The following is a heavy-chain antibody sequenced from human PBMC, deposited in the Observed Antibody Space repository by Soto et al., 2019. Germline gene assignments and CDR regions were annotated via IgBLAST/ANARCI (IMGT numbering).Heavy chain of an antibody. CDR3: ARESPRGWFDP. CDR1: GFTFSSYA. J-gene: IGHJ5*02. Sequence: QVQLVESGGGVVQPGRSLRLSCAASGFTFSSYAMHWVRQAPGKGLEWVAVISYDGSNKYYADSVKGRFTISRDNSKNTRDLQMNSLRAEDTAVYYCARESPRGWFDPWGQGTLVTVSS. CDR2: ISYDGSNK. V-gene: IGHV3-30-3*01.